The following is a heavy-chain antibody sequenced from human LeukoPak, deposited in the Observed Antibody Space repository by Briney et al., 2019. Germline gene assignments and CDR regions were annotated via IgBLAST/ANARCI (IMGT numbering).Heavy chain of an antibody. V-gene: IGHV3-21*04. CDR1: GFTFSIHA. CDR3: TKDWSADY. Sequence: PGGSLRLSCAASGFTFSIHAMNWVRQAPGKGLEWVSSISSSSSYIYYADSVKGRFTISRDNAKNSLYLQMYSLRVEDTAVYYCTKDWSADYWGQGTLVTVSS. CDR2: ISSSSSYI. J-gene: IGHJ4*02.